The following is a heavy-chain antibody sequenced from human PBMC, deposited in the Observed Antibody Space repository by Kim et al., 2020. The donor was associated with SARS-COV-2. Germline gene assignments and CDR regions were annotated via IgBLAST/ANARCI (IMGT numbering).Heavy chain of an antibody. CDR1: GCTFSSYA. CDR3: ARDGGGSYYDWFDP. J-gene: IGHJ5*02. V-gene: IGHV1-69*13. D-gene: IGHD1-26*01. Sequence: SVKVSCKASGCTFSSYAISWVRQAPGQGLEWMGGIIPIFGTANYAQKFQGRVTITADESTSTAYMELSSLRSEDTAVYYCARDGGGSYYDWFDPWGQGTLVTVSS. CDR2: IIPIFGTA.